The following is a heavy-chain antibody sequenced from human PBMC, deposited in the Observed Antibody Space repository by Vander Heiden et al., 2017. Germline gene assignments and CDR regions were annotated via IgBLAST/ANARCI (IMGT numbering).Heavy chain of an antibody. D-gene: IGHD3-10*01. Sequence: EVQLVESGGGLVQPGGSLKLPCAASGFTFSGAPMHWVRQASGKGREWVGRIRSKANSYATAYAASVKGRFTISRDDSKNTAYLQMNSLKTEDTAVYYCTGEGLWFGGWGQGTLVTVSS. CDR1: GFTFSGAP. J-gene: IGHJ4*02. CDR3: TGEGLWFGG. CDR2: IRSKANSYAT. V-gene: IGHV3-73*02.